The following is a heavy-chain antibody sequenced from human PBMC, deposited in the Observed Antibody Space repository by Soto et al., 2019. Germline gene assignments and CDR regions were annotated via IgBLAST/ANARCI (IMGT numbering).Heavy chain of an antibody. CDR2: ISGSGGST. Sequence: GGSLRLSCAASGFTFSSYAMSWVRQAPGKGLEWVSAISGSGGSTYYADSVKGRFTISRDNSKNTLYLQMNSLRAEDTAVYYCAKDSLDCSSASCFTGLSDFWGQGTLVTVSS. J-gene: IGHJ4*02. CDR1: GFTFSSYA. D-gene: IGHD2-2*01. V-gene: IGHV3-23*01. CDR3: AKDSLDCSSASCFTGLSDF.